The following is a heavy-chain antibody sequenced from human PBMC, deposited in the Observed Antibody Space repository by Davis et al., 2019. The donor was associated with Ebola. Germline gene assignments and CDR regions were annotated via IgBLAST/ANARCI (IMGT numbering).Heavy chain of an antibody. J-gene: IGHJ4*02. CDR1: GFTFSSYA. D-gene: IGHD3-3*01. CDR2: ISYDGSNK. V-gene: IGHV3-30-3*01. CDR3: ARDQRYYDFWSGYFDY. Sequence: GGSLRLSCAASGFTFSSYAMHWVRQAPGKGLEWVAVISYDGSNKYYADSVKGRFTISRDNSKNTLYLQMNSLRAEDTAVYYCARDQRYYDFWSGYFDYWGQGTLVTVSS.